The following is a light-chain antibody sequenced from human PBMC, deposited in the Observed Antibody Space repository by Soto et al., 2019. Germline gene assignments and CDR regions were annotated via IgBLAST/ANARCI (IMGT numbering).Light chain of an antibody. Sequence: QTVVTQPASVSGSPGQSITISCTGTSSDIGGYNYVSWYQQHPDKAPQLMIYDVSNRPSGVSNRFSGSKSGNTASLTISGLRAEDEADYYCSSYTSGRNLIFGGGTKVTVL. CDR1: SSDIGGYNY. CDR2: DVS. J-gene: IGLJ2*01. CDR3: SSYTSGRNLI. V-gene: IGLV2-14*01.